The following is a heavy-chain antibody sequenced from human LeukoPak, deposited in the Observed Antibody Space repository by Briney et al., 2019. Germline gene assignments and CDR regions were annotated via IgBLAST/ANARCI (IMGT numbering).Heavy chain of an antibody. CDR1: GFTFSSYA. Sequence: GGSLRLSCAASGFTFSSYAMSWVRQAPGKGLEWDSAISGSGGSTYYADSVKGRFTISRDNSKNTLYLQMNSLRAEDTAVYYCAKDRQSIVVVIIDYWGQGTLVTVSS. J-gene: IGHJ4*02. CDR2: ISGSGGST. V-gene: IGHV3-23*01. D-gene: IGHD3-22*01. CDR3: AKDRQSIVVVIIDY.